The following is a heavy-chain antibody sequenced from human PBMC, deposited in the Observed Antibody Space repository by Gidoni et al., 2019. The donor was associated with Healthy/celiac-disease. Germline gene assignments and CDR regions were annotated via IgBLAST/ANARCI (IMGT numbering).Heavy chain of an antibody. Sequence: EVQLVQSGAEGKKPGESLKISCTGSGYSFTSYWIGWVRQMPGKGLEWMGIIYPGDSDTRYSPSFQGQVTISADKSISTAYLQWSSLKASDTAMYYCARRGSYSDYYYGMDVWGQGTTVTVSS. D-gene: IGHD1-26*01. CDR2: IYPGDSDT. J-gene: IGHJ6*02. V-gene: IGHV5-51*01. CDR1: GYSFTSYW. CDR3: ARRGSYSDYYYGMDV.